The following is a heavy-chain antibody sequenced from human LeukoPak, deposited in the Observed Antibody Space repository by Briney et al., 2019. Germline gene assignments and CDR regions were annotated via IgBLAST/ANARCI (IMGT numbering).Heavy chain of an antibody. Sequence: GGSLRLSCAASGFTFSTYVMNWFRQAPGKGLEWVSTISVGAEYIFYADSVKGRFTISRDDSNNAPYLQMHSLRAEDTALYYCASGPPFLKYFDYWGQGTLVTVSS. V-gene: IGHV3-23*01. J-gene: IGHJ4*02. D-gene: IGHD3-3*01. CDR3: ASGPPFLKYFDY. CDR1: GFTFSTYV. CDR2: ISVGAEYI.